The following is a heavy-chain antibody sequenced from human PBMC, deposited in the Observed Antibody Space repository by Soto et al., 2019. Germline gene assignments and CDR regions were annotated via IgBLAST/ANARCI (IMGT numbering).Heavy chain of an antibody. CDR1: GYTFTGYY. CDR2: INPNSGGT. J-gene: IGHJ4*02. V-gene: IGHV1-2*04. CDR3: ARDSARSGLDFDY. D-gene: IGHD2-15*01. Sequence: ARVKVSCKASGYTFTGYYMHWVRQAPGQGLEWMGWINPNSGGTNYAQKFQGWVTMTRDTSISTAYMELSRLRSDDTAVYYCARDSARSGLDFDYWGQGTLVTVSS.